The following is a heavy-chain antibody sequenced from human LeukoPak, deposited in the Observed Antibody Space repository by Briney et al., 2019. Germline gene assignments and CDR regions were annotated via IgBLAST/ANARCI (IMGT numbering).Heavy chain of an antibody. CDR1: GFTFGSHA. V-gene: IGHV3-23*01. D-gene: IGHD5-18*01. CDR3: GKTTVGYSSGQKPAWPVDY. Sequence: PGGSLRLSCEASGFTFGSHAMYWVRQAPGKGLEWAPGIFGSGGSPHYADSVKGRFIISRDNPRNTVYLQINSLRDEDTAVYYCGKTTVGYSSGQKPAWPVDYWGQGTLVTVSS. J-gene: IGHJ4*02. CDR2: IFGSGGSP.